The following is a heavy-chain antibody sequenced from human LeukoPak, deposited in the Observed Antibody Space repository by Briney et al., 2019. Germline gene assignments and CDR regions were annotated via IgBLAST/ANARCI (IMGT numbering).Heavy chain of an antibody. D-gene: IGHD2-2*01. CDR2: INHSGST. CDR1: GGSFSGYY. V-gene: IGHV4-34*01. J-gene: IGHJ5*02. CDR3: ARGPAAIHP. Sequence: PSETLSLTCAVYGGSFSGYYWSWIRQPPGKGLEWIGEINHSGSTNYNPSLKSRVTISVDTSKNQFSLKLSSVTAADTAVHYCARGPAAIHPWGQGTLVTVSS.